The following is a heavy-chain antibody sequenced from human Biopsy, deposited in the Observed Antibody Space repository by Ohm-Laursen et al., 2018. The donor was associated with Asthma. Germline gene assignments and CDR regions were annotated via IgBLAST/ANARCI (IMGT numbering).Heavy chain of an antibody. J-gene: IGHJ6*02. D-gene: IGHD3-16*01. Sequence: SSVKVSCKTSGYTFNSAGITWVRQAPGQGLEWIGWISVYNGNTKDAQKLQDRVTMITDTSTNTAYKELRSLKSDDTAVYFWGREVDYTPFSCIDLWGQGTTVTVS. V-gene: IGHV1-18*01. CDR3: GREVDYTPFSCIDL. CDR1: GYTFNSAG. CDR2: ISVYNGNT.